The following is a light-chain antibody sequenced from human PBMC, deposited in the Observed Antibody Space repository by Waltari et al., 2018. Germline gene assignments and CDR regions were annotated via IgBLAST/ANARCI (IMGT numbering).Light chain of an antibody. CDR1: TSHPGAGSH. J-gene: IGLJ2*01. CDR3: QSYDSALRGSV. V-gene: IGLV1-40*01. Sequence: QSVLTQPPSMSGAPEQTVTITCSGPTSHPGAGSHVHWARVPPGTSPQPPIFGNKNRPSGVSDRFSASKSGASASLVISGLHVGDEGDYYCQSYDSALRGSVFGGGTKLSVL. CDR2: GNK.